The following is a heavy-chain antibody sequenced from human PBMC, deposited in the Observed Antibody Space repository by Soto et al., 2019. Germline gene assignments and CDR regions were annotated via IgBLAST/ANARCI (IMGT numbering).Heavy chain of an antibody. Sequence: GGSLTLSCAASGFTFSSYAMSWVRQAPGKGLEWVSAISGRCGGTYYADSVKGRFTISRDDSKNKQYLQRNSLRAEDTAVYYCASWSITMVRGGIITIPPHDAFDIWGQGRMVTVSS. V-gene: IGHV3-23*01. CDR3: ASWSITMVRGGIITIPPHDAFDI. CDR2: ISGRCGGT. D-gene: IGHD3-10*01. CDR1: GFTFSSYA. J-gene: IGHJ3*02.